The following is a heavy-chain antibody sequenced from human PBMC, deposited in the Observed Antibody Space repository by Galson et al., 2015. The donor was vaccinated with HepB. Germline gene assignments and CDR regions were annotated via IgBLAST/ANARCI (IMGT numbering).Heavy chain of an antibody. CDR1: GGTFSSYA. V-gene: IGHV1-69*04. CDR3: AISTDVMDYYGSGWRVGVNY. CDR2: IIPILGIA. Sequence: SVKVSCKASGGTFSSYAISWVRQAPGQGLEWMGRIIPILGIANYAQKFQGRVTITADKSTSTAYMELSSLRSEDTAVYYCAISTDVMDYYGSGWRVGVNYWGQGTLVTVSS. J-gene: IGHJ4*02. D-gene: IGHD3-10*01.